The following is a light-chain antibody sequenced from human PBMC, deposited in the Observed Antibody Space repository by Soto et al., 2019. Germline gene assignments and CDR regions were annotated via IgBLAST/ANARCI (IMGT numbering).Light chain of an antibody. Sequence: DIQMTQSPSTLSASVGERVTITCRASQSVGNWLAWYQHKPGKAPKLLIYDVSSLESGLPSRFSGSGSGTEFILTISSLQPEDFATYYCQQYDSYSWTFGQGTKVDIK. J-gene: IGKJ1*01. CDR1: QSVGNW. CDR3: QQYDSYSWT. V-gene: IGKV1-5*01. CDR2: DVS.